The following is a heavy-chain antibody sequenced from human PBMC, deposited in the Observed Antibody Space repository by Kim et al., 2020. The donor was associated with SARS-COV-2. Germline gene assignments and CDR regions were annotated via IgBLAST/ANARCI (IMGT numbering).Heavy chain of an antibody. CDR1: GGSVSSGSYY. CDR3: ARVAMYYGSGRQLMDV. D-gene: IGHD3-10*01. Sequence: SETLSLTCTVSGGSVSSGSYYWSWIRQPPGKGLEWIAYIFHSGSTTHNPSLKSRVTISVDTSKNQFSLKMSSVTAADTAVYYCARVAMYYGSGRQLMDVWGQGTTVTVSS. CDR2: IFHSGST. V-gene: IGHV4-61*01. J-gene: IGHJ6*02.